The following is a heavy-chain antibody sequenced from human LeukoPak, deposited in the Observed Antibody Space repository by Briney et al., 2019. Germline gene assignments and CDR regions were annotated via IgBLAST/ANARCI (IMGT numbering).Heavy chain of an antibody. CDR1: GFTFSSSW. D-gene: IGHD6-19*01. CDR3: ARISTAVAGADY. Sequence: GGSLRLSCGASGFTFSSSWMSWVRQAPGKGLEWVANIKQDGSEKYYVDSVKGRFTISRDNTKNSLYLQMDSLRAEDTAVYYCARISTAVAGADYWGQGTLVTVSS. CDR2: IKQDGSEK. V-gene: IGHV3-7*01. J-gene: IGHJ4*02.